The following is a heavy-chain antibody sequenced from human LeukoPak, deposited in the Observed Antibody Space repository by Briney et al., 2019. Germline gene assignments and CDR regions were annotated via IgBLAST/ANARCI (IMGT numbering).Heavy chain of an antibody. CDR3: AREGDRGYSYGYGHFDY. Sequence: SETLSLTCTVSGGSISSYYWSWVRQPPEKGLEWLGYIYYSGSTNYNPSLKSRVTISVDTSKNQISLKLSSVTAADTAVYYCAREGDRGYSYGYGHFDYWGQGTLVTVSS. J-gene: IGHJ4*02. V-gene: IGHV4-59*01. CDR1: GGSISSYY. D-gene: IGHD5-18*01. CDR2: IYYSGST.